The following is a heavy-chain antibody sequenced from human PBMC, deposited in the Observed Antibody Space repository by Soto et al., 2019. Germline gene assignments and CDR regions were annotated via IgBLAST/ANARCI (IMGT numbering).Heavy chain of an antibody. V-gene: IGHV4-61*03. CDR1: GDSVTSGSYY. CDR3: ARDHRMIAARPWPSPSWFDP. CDR2: IYYSGST. Sequence: PSETLSLTCTVSGDSVTSGSYYWSWIRQPPGKGLEWIGYIYYSGSTNYSPSLKSRVTISVDTSNNHFSLKLSSVTAADTAVYYCARDHRMIAARPWPSPSWFDPWGHGTLVTVS. D-gene: IGHD6-6*01. J-gene: IGHJ5*02.